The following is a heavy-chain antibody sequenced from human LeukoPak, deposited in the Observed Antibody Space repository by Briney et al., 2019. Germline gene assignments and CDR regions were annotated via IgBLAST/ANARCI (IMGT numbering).Heavy chain of an antibody. Sequence: GGSLRLSCPASGFTFSSYAMHWVRQAPGKGLEWVAVISYDGSNKYYADSVKGRFTISRDNSKNTLYLQMNSLRAEDTAVYYCARGWLLLRTHNNWFDPWGQGTLVTVSS. V-gene: IGHV3-30-3*01. J-gene: IGHJ5*02. D-gene: IGHD3-22*01. CDR3: ARGWLLLRTHNNWFDP. CDR2: ISYDGSNK. CDR1: GFTFSSYA.